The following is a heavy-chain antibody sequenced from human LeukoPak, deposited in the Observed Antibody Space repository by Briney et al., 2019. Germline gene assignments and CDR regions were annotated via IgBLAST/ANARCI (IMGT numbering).Heavy chain of an antibody. CDR1: GFTFSNAW. D-gene: IGHD6-13*01. Sequence: GGSLRLSCAASGFTFSNAWMSWVRQAPGKGLEWVSTMSGDATSTYYADSVKGRFTISRDNSKTTLFLQMNSLRAEDTAVYYCAKRTSGSSWYSSDSWGQGTLVTVSS. CDR3: AKRTSGSSWYSSDS. V-gene: IGHV3-23*01. CDR2: MSGDATST. J-gene: IGHJ4*02.